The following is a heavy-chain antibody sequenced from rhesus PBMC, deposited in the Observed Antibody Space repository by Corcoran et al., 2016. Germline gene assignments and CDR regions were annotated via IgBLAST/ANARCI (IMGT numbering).Heavy chain of an antibody. CDR2: INPYNGNT. Sequence: QVQLVQSGAEVKKPGSSVKVSCKASGYTFTDYYMHWVRQAHRQGLEWMGWINPYNGNTKYAPQFQGRVTMTRDTSTSTAYMERSSLRSEDTAVYSCARGGRVVVLTAYFDYWGQGVLVTVSS. CDR1: GYTFTDYY. V-gene: IGHV1S2*01. CDR3: ARGGRVVVLTAYFDY. D-gene: IGHD2-15*01. J-gene: IGHJ4*01.